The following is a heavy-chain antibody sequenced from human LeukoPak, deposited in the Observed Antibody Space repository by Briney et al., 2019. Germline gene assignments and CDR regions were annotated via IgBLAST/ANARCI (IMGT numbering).Heavy chain of an antibody. D-gene: IGHD2-21*01. CDR3: ARGGWGIVNY. CDR2: IYYSGST. V-gene: IGHV4-59*08. Sequence: TSETLSLTCTVSGGSISSYYWSWIRQPPGKGLEWIGYIYYSGSTNYNPSLKSRVTISVDTSKNQFSLKLSSVTAADTAVYYCARGGWGIVNYWGQGTLVTVSS. CDR1: GGSISSYY. J-gene: IGHJ4*02.